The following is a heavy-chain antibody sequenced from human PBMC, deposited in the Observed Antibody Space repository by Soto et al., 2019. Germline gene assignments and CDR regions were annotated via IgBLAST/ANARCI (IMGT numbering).Heavy chain of an antibody. CDR2: ISSSSSYI. Sequence: PGGSLRLSCAASGFTFSSYSMNWVRQAPGKGLEWVSSISSSSSYIYYADSVKGRFTISRDNAKNSLYLQMNSLRAEDTAVYYCAKARAAADPFDYWGQGTLVTVSS. V-gene: IGHV3-21*01. D-gene: IGHD6-13*01. CDR3: AKARAAADPFDY. J-gene: IGHJ4*02. CDR1: GFTFSSYS.